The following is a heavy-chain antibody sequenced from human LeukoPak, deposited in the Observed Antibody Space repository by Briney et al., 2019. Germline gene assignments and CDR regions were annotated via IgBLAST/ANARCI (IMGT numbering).Heavy chain of an antibody. J-gene: IGHJ4*02. CDR2: ISGSGAST. V-gene: IGHV3-23*01. CDR1: GFTLSTNA. CDR3: AKSTVGTNDY. D-gene: IGHD1/OR15-1a*01. Sequence: GGSLRLSCLTSGFTLSTNAMSWVRQAPGKGLEWISGISGSGASTYYADSVKGRFTISRDDSRNTLYLQMNSLRGDDTAVYYCAKSTVGTNDYWGQGTLVTVSS.